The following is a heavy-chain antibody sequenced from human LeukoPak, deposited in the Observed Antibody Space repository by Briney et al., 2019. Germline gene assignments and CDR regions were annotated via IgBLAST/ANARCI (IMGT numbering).Heavy chain of an antibody. CDR1: GGSISSYY. Sequence: PSESLSLTCTVSGGSISSYYLSWIRQPAGKGLEWIGRIYTSGSTNYNPSLKSRVTMSVDTSKNQFSLKLSSVTAADTAVYYCVGTMIVVVPYYFDYWGQGILVTVSS. CDR3: VGTMIVVVPYYFDY. CDR2: IYTSGST. V-gene: IGHV4-4*07. J-gene: IGHJ4*02. D-gene: IGHD3-22*01.